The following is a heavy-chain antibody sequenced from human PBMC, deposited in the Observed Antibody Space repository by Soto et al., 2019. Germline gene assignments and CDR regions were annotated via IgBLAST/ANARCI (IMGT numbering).Heavy chain of an antibody. CDR1: GFTFSSYA. CDR3: AKDSPSQTYYYDSSGISI. Sequence: PWGSLRLSCAASGFTFSSYAMSWVRQAPGKGLEWVSAISGSGGSTYYADSVKGRFTISRDNSKNTLYLQMNSLRAEDTAVYYCAKDSPSQTYYYDSSGISIWGQGTMVTVSS. J-gene: IGHJ3*02. V-gene: IGHV3-23*01. D-gene: IGHD3-22*01. CDR2: ISGSGGST.